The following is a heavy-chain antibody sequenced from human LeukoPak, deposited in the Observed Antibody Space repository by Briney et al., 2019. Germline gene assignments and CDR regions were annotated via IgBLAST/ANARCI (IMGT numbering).Heavy chain of an antibody. CDR1: GFTFSIYW. J-gene: IGHJ4*02. CDR3: ARPAVAGLRAGGYDY. CDR2: INSDGSGT. V-gene: IGHV3-74*01. Sequence: GGSLRLSCAASGFTFSIYWMHWVRQGPGKGLVWVSRINSDGSGTSYADSVKGRFTISRDNAKNTLDLQMNSLRAEDTAVYYCARPAVAGLRAGGYDYWGQGTLVTVSS. D-gene: IGHD6-19*01.